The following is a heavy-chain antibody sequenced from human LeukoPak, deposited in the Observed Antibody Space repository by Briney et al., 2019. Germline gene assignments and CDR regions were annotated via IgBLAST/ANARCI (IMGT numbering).Heavy chain of an antibody. J-gene: IGHJ4*02. D-gene: IGHD3-3*02. Sequence: SETLSLTCAVYGGSFSGYYWSWIRQPPGKGLEWIGEINHSGSTNYNPSLKSRVTISVDTSENQFSLKLSSVTAADTAVYYCARHFWGPGVWGQGTLVTVSS. CDR2: INHSGST. CDR1: GGSFSGYY. CDR3: ARHFWGPGV. V-gene: IGHV4-34*01.